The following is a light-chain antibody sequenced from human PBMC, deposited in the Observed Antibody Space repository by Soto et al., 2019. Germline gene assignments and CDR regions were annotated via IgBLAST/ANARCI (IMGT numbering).Light chain of an antibody. Sequence: QSALAQPASVSGSPGQSIAISCTGTSSDIGGYDYVSWYQQRPGKAPKLMIYEVRYRPSGVSNRFSGSKSGNTASLTISGLQAEDEADYYCCSYTRTSNHYFFGSGTKVTVL. V-gene: IGLV2-14*01. J-gene: IGLJ1*01. CDR2: EVR. CDR3: CSYTRTSNHYF. CDR1: SSDIGGYDY.